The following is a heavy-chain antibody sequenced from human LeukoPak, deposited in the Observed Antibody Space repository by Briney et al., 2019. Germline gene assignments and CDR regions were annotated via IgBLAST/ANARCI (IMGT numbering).Heavy chain of an antibody. CDR1: GFTFDDYA. D-gene: IGHD6-6*01. J-gene: IGHJ6*03. Sequence: GRSLRLSCAASGFTFDDYAMHWVRQAPGKGLEWVSGISWNSGSIGYADSVKGRFTISRDNAKNSLYLQMNSLRAEDTALYYCYISCKPPYYMDVWGKGTTVTVSS. V-gene: IGHV3-9*01. CDR3: YISCKPPYYMDV. CDR2: ISWNSGSI.